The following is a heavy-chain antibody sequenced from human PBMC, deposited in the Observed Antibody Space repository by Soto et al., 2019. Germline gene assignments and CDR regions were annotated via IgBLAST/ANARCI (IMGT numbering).Heavy chain of an antibody. CDR1: GFTVSGNF. CDR3: ATTYYTWVDC. CDR2: IHSGGST. D-gene: IGHD1-26*01. Sequence: GGSLRLSCAASGFTVSGNFMAWVRQAPGKGLEWVSVIHSGGSTYYANSVKGRFTIYRDRSKNTLYLQMNTLRSDDTAVYYCATTYYTWVDCWGQETLVTVSS. V-gene: IGHV3-66*01. J-gene: IGHJ5*01.